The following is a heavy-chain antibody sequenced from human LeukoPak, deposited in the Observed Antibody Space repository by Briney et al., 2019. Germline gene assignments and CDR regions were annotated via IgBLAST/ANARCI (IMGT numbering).Heavy chain of an antibody. CDR3: SRLAGCGGDCYSEGDY. CDR1: GYTVTGYY. CDR2: INTNSGDT. J-gene: IGHJ4*02. D-gene: IGHD2-21*02. Sequence: ASVKVSCKASGYTVTGYYMHWVRQAPGQGLEWMGWINTNSGDTNCAQRFQGRITMIRDTSTTTTYMELSSLTSDDTALYYCSRLAGCGGDCYSEGDYWGQGTLVIVSS. V-gene: IGHV1-2*02.